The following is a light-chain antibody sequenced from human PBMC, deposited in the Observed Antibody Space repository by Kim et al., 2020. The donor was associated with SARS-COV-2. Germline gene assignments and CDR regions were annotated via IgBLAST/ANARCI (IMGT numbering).Light chain of an antibody. V-gene: IGKV3-15*01. CDR3: QQYDDWPPWT. CDR1: QSVGTN. Sequence: SPGERATLSCRASQSVGTNVAWYQQKAGQAPPRLIFGASTRAAGIPARFIGSGSGTESTLTISSLQSEDLSVYSCQQYDDWPPWTFGQGTKVDIK. CDR2: GAS. J-gene: IGKJ1*01.